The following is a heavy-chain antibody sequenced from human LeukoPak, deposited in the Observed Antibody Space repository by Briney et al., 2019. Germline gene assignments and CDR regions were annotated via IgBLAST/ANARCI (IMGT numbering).Heavy chain of an antibody. CDR3: VRDRYYTMDV. CDR2: IESDGIST. Sequence: GGSLRLSCAASGFTFSSTWMHWVRQAPGKGLVWVSRIESDGISTIYADSVKGRFIISRDNAKNTLYLQMNSLRAEDSAVYYCVRDRYYTMDVWGKGTTVSVSS. V-gene: IGHV3-74*01. J-gene: IGHJ6*03. CDR1: GFTFSSTW.